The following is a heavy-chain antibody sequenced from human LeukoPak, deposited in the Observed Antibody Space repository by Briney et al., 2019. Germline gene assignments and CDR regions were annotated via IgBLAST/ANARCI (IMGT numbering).Heavy chain of an antibody. CDR1: GFTFSSYA. CDR3: AKDQVLRYFDWLFDDAFDI. CDR2: ISGSGGST. D-gene: IGHD3-9*01. Sequence: GGSLRLSCAASGFTFSSYAMSWVRQAPGKGLEWVSAISGSGGSTYYADSVKGRFTISRDNSKNTLYLQMNSLRAEDTAVYYCAKDQVLRYFDWLFDDAFDIWGQGTMVTVSS. J-gene: IGHJ3*02. V-gene: IGHV3-23*01.